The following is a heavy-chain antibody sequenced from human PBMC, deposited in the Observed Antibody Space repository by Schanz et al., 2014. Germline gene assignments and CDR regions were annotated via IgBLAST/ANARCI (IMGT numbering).Heavy chain of an antibody. D-gene: IGHD4-17*01. V-gene: IGHV3-74*01. CDR1: GFTFSDSW. Sequence: EVQLVESGGGLVQPGGSLRLSCAASGFTFSDSWMHWVRQAPGKGLVWVTRNSNDGSFTTFADSVKGRFTISRDNAKNTLYLQMNSLSAADTPVYYCVRDTDYHFDYWGQGTLVTVSS. CDR2: NSNDGSFT. CDR3: VRDTDYHFDY. J-gene: IGHJ4*02.